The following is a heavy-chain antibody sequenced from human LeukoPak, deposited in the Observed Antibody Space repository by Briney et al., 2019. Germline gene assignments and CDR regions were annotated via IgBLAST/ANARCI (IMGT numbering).Heavy chain of an antibody. CDR3: ARVIGGKWGGAYYFDY. D-gene: IGHD4-23*01. CDR1: SGSISNYY. CDR2: IYYSGST. V-gene: IGHV4-59*01. J-gene: IGHJ4*02. Sequence: SSETLSLTCTVSSGSISNYYWSWIRQPPGKGLEWIGYIYYSGSTNYNPSLKSRVTISVDTSKNQFSLKLSSVTAADTAVYYCARVIGGKWGGAYYFDYWGQGTLVTVSS.